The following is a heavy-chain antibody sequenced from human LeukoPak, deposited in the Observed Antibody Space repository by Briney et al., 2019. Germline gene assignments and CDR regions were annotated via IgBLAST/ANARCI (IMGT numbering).Heavy chain of an antibody. Sequence: PGGSLRLSCAASGFTFRGYGMHWVRQAPGKGLEWVAVIWYDGSNKYYADSVKGRFTISRDNSKNTLYLQMNSLRAEDTAVYYCAKDVDQGGSTGFDYWGQGTLVTVPS. V-gene: IGHV3-33*06. CDR2: IWYDGSNK. J-gene: IGHJ4*02. CDR1: GFTFRGYG. D-gene: IGHD1-26*01. CDR3: AKDVDQGGSTGFDY.